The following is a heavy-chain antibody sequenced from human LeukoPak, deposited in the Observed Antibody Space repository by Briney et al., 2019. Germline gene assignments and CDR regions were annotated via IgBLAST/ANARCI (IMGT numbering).Heavy chain of an antibody. J-gene: IGHJ4*02. CDR2: ISSSGSTI. Sequence: GGSLRLSCAASGFTFSSYEMNWVRQAPGKGLEWVSYISSSGSTIYYADSVKGRFTITRDNAKNSLYLQMNSLRAEDTAVYYCAKATGTLGNWGQGTLVTVSS. D-gene: IGHD1-1*01. V-gene: IGHV3-48*03. CDR3: AKATGTLGN. CDR1: GFTFSSYE.